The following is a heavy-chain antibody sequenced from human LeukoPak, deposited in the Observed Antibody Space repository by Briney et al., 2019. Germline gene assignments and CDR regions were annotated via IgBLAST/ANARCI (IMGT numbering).Heavy chain of an antibody. CDR3: AELGITMIGGV. J-gene: IGHJ6*04. D-gene: IGHD3-10*02. CDR2: ITSSGAYI. V-gene: IGHV3-21*01. Sequence: GGSLRLSCAASGFTFNNYNMNWVRQAPGKALEWVSSITSSGAYIFYADSVKGRFTISRDNAKDSLYLQMNSLGPEDTAVYYCAELGITMIGGVWGKGTTVTISS. CDR1: GFTFNNYN.